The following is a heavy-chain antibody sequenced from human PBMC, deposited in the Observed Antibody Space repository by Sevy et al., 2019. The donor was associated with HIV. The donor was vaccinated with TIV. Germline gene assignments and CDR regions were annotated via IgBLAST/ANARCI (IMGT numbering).Heavy chain of an antibody. CDR1: GYTFTSYD. CDR2: MNPNSCNT. CDR3: ARNVPGRPLDAFDI. V-gene: IGHV1-8*01. D-gene: IGHD2-2*01. Sequence: ASVKVSCKASGYTFTSYDINWVRQATGQGLEWMGWMNPNSCNTGYAQKFQGRVTMTRNTSISTAYMELSSLRSEDTAVYYYARNVPGRPLDAFDIWGQGTMVTVSS. J-gene: IGHJ3*02.